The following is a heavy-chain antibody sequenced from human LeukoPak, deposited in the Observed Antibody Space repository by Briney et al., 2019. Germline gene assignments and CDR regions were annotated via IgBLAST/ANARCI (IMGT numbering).Heavy chain of an antibody. Sequence: GGSLRLSCAASGFTVSSSYMSWVRQAPGKGLEWVSVLYSGGSTYYADSVKGRFTISRDNSKNTLYLQMSSLRAEDTAVYYCARGVTWIQYYFDYWGQGTLVTVSS. CDR3: ARGVTWIQYYFDY. D-gene: IGHD5-18*01. V-gene: IGHV3-53*01. J-gene: IGHJ4*02. CDR1: GFTVSSSY. CDR2: LYSGGST.